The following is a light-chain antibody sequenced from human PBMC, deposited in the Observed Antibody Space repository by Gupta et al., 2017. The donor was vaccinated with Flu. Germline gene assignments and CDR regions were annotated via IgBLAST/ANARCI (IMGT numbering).Light chain of an antibody. V-gene: IGKV1-39*01. J-gene: IGKJ3*01. Sequence: DIQMTKSPSSLSASVGDRVTTTCRANQNIGTHLNWFQQKPGIGPKLLIFGASTSQSGVPSRFSGSGSGTDFTLTISSLQPEDFATFFCEQGLRVPFTFGRGTKVDIK. CDR2: GAS. CDR3: EQGLRVPFT. CDR1: QNIGTH.